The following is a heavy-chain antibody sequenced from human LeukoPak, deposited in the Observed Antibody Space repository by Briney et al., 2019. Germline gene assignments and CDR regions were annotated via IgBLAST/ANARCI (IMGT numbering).Heavy chain of an antibody. CDR2: TYPGDSDT. V-gene: IGHV5-51*01. CDR3: ASGSTYYYDSSGYYPDY. CDR1: GYSFTSYW. Sequence: GESLKISCKGSGYSFTSYWIGWVRQMPGKGLEWMGITYPGDSDTRYSPSFQGQVTISADKSISTAYLQWSSLKASDTAMYYCASGSTYYYDSSGYYPDYWGQGTLVTVSS. D-gene: IGHD3-22*01. J-gene: IGHJ4*02.